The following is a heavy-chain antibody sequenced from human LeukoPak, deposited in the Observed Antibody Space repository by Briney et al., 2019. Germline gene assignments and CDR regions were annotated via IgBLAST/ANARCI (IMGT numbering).Heavy chain of an antibody. V-gene: IGHV3-23*01. Sequence: GGSLRLSCAASGFTFSSYGMSWVRQAPGKGLEWVSSMSGSGGNTYYADSVKGRFTISRDNSKNTLDLQMNSLRADDTAVYYCARGRVAGATDYWGQGTLVTVSS. CDR1: GFTFSSYG. D-gene: IGHD1-26*01. J-gene: IGHJ4*02. CDR2: MSGSGGNT. CDR3: ARGRVAGATDY.